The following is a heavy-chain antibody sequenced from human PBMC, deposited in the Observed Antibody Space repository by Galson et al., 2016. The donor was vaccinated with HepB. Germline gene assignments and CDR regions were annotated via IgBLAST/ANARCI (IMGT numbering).Heavy chain of an antibody. V-gene: IGHV3-15*07. J-gene: IGHJ4*02. Sequence: SLRLSCAASGFTFNDAWMNWVRQAPGKGLEWVGRVKSKPEGGTKDYAAPVNGRFTISRDHSRDTLYLQMNSLKTEDTAVYYCTTDGRRFGGNSGSAYWGQGTLVTVSS. D-gene: IGHD4-23*01. CDR2: VKSKPEGGTK. CDR3: TTDGRRFGGNSGSAY. CDR1: GFTFNDAW.